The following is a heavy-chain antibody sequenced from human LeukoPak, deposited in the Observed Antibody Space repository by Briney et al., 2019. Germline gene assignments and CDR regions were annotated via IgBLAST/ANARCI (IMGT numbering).Heavy chain of an antibody. CDR2: INPNSGDT. CDR1: GYTFSGYQ. CDR3: ARGAVSGTYRYLY. J-gene: IGHJ4*02. D-gene: IGHD3-16*02. V-gene: IGHV1-2*02. Sequence: GPSVTASCKASGYTFSGYQIHWVRQAPGQGLEWMGWINPNSGDTNYAQKFQGRVTMTSDTSISTAYMELSRLSSDDTAVYSCARGAVSGTYRYLYWGQGTLVTVSS.